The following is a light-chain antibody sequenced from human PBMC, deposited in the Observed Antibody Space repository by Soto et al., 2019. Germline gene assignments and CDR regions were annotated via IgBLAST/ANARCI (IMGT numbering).Light chain of an antibody. CDR2: EVY. J-gene: IGLJ3*02. CDR1: FNDVGGYSY. CDR3: SSYGGNNNLV. Sequence: QSVLTQPPSASGSPGQSVTISCTGTFNDVGGYSYVSWYQQHPGKAPKVIIYEVYKRPSGVPDRSSGSKSGKTASLTVSGLQVDDEADYYCSSYGGNNNLVFGGGTKLTVL. V-gene: IGLV2-8*01.